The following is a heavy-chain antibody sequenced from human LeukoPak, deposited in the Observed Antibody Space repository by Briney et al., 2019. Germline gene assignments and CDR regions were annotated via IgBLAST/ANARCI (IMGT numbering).Heavy chain of an antibody. Sequence: ASVKVSCKASGYTFTSYGISWVRQAPGQGLEWMGWISAYNGNTNYAQKLQGRVTMTTDTSTSTAYMELRSLRSDDTAVYYCARTPIVLMVYAIGYHDYWGQGTLVTVSS. CDR1: GYTFTSYG. J-gene: IGHJ4*02. V-gene: IGHV1-18*01. CDR2: ISAYNGNT. CDR3: ARTPIVLMVYAIGYHDY. D-gene: IGHD2-8*01.